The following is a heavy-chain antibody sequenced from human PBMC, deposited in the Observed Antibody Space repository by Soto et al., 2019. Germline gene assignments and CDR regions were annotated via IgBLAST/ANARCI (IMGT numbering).Heavy chain of an antibody. V-gene: IGHV4-31*03. CDR3: ASEPLT. J-gene: IGHJ4*02. Sequence: QVQLQESGPGLVKPSQTLSLTCTVSGGSISSGGYYWNWIRQHPGKGLEWIGYISYSGSTYYNPSPKSRVTTAVDTSKTQFSLTLSAVTAADTAVYYCASEPLTWCQGTLVTVSS. CDR1: GGSISSGGYY. CDR2: ISYSGST.